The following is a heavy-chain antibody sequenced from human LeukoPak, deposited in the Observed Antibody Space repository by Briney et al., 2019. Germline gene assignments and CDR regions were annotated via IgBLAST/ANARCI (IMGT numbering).Heavy chain of an antibody. CDR3: AIGGGSSWWLWVY. D-gene: IGHD6-13*01. J-gene: IGHJ4*01. CDR2: ISAYNGNT. CDR1: GDNFTSYG. Sequence: ASVKISCKASGDNFTSYGISGVRQAPGQGLERMGWISAYNGNTNYAQKLQGRVTMTTDTSTSTAYKELWSLRSDDKAVLYCAIGGGSSWWLWVYWGQGTLVTVSS. V-gene: IGHV1-18*01.